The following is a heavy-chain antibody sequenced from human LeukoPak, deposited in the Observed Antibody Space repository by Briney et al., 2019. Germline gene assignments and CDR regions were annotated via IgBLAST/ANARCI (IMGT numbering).Heavy chain of an antibody. D-gene: IGHD3-22*01. J-gene: IGHJ4*02. CDR3: ARATEYYYDSSGYPYFDY. CDR2: IYSGGST. Sequence: PGGSLRLSCAASGFTVSSNYMSWVRQAPGKGLEWVSVIYSGGSTYYADSVKGRFTISRDNSKNTLYLQMNSLRAEDTAVYYCARATEYYYDSSGYPYFDYWGQGTLVTVSS. CDR1: GFTVSSNY. V-gene: IGHV3-53*01.